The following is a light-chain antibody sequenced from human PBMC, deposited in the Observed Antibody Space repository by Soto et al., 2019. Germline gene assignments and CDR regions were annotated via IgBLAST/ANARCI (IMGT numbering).Light chain of an antibody. Sequence: EIVLTQSPGTLSLSPGERATLSCRASQSVGSSYLAWYQQKPGQAPRLLMYGASSRATGIPDRFSGSGSGTDFTLTISRLEPEDFGVYYCHQYGSSPYTFGQGTKLEIK. J-gene: IGKJ2*01. V-gene: IGKV3-20*01. CDR3: HQYGSSPYT. CDR1: QSVGSSY. CDR2: GAS.